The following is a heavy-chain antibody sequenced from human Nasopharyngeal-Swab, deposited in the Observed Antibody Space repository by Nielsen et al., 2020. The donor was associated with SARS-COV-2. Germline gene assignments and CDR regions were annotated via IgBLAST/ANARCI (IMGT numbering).Heavy chain of an antibody. CDR1: GYSFTSYW. Sequence: GASLKIACKCSGYSFTSYWIGRAPQMPGKGLEWMGIIYPGDSDTRYSPSFQGQVTISADKSISTAYLQWSSLKASDTAMYYCARRTTVVTRGPFDYWGQGTLVTVSS. D-gene: IGHD4-23*01. CDR2: IYPGDSDT. V-gene: IGHV5-51*01. J-gene: IGHJ4*02. CDR3: ARRTTVVTRGPFDY.